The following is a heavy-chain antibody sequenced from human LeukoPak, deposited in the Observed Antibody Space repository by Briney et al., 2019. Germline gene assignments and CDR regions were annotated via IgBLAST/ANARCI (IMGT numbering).Heavy chain of an antibody. CDR1: GFNFSIYG. D-gene: IGHD2-8*02. CDR3: AKLSTGYDSDFDN. V-gene: IGHV3-30*02. CDR2: IRLDGEKG. J-gene: IGHJ4*02. Sequence: PGGSLRLSCAASGFNFSIYGMHWVRQAPGKGLEWVAFIRLDGEKGSYADSVKGRFTISRENSKDTLYLQMNSLRSEDTAVYYCAKLSTGYDSDFDNWGQGSLVVVSS.